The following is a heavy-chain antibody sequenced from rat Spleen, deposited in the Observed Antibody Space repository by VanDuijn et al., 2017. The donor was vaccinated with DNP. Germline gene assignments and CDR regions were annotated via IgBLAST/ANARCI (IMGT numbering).Heavy chain of an antibody. CDR1: GFSLTSYG. J-gene: IGHJ2*01. V-gene: IGHV5-19*01. CDR3: TTDFERGY. CDR2: ISASGGST. D-gene: IGHD1-11*01. Sequence: VQLKESGPGLVQPSQTLSLTCTVSGFSLTSYGVSWVRQPPGKGLEWVASISASGGSTSYRDSVKGRFTISRDNAKSILYLQMDSLRSEDTATYYCTTDFERGYWGQGVMVTVSS.